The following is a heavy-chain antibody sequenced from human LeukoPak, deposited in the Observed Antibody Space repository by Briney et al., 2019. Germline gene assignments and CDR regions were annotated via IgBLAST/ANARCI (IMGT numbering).Heavy chain of an antibody. CDR1: GGSFSGYY. D-gene: IGHD5-18*01. V-gene: IGHV4-34*01. J-gene: IGHJ5*02. Sequence: PSETLSLTCAVYGGSFSGYYWSWIRQPPGKGLEWIGSISYSGTTHYSPSLESRVTISVETSKNQFSLKLASVTAADTAIYYCAKGAGGFSYYNWFDPWGQGTLVTVSS. CDR3: AKGAGGFSYYNWFDP. CDR2: ISYSGTT.